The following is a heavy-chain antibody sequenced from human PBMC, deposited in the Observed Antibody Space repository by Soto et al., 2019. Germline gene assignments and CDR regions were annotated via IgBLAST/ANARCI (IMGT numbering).Heavy chain of an antibody. CDR2: IYSGGST. Sequence: GGSLRLSCAASGFTVSSNYMSWVRQAPGKGLEWVSVIYSGGSTYYADSVKGRFTISRDNSKNTLYLQMNSLRAEDTAVYYCASDLTGTNYYYGMDVWGQGTTVTVSS. CDR3: ASDLTGTNYYYGMDV. D-gene: IGHD1-7*01. J-gene: IGHJ6*02. CDR1: GFTVSSNY. V-gene: IGHV3-53*01.